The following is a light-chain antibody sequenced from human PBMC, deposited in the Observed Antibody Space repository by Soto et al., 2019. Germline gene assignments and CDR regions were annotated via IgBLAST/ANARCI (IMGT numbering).Light chain of an antibody. V-gene: IGKV1-33*01. CDR1: QDIRKN. CDR2: DAS. J-gene: IGKJ2*01. Sequence: DIQMTQSTSSLSASVGDRITITCQASQDIRKNLDWYQQKPGKPTRLLIYDASKLIRGVPSRYIGSGSGTDFTFTINSLQPEDFATYYCQQYDNLPYTFGQGTRLEIK. CDR3: QQYDNLPYT.